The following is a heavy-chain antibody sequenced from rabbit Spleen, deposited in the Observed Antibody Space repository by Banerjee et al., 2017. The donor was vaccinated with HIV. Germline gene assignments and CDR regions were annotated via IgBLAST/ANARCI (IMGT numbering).Heavy chain of an antibody. V-gene: IGHV1S40*01. J-gene: IGHJ6*01. CDR2: INIATGKS. Sequence: SLEESGGGLVKPEGSLTLTCKTSGFDLNNYNYICWVRQAPGKGLEWITCINIATGKSVYASWVSGRFIMSRTSSTTVTLQMTSLTAADTATYFCARDLGASGAYGIDLWGPGTLVT. CDR3: ARDLGASGAYGIDL. CDR1: GFDLNNYNY. D-gene: IGHD6-1*01.